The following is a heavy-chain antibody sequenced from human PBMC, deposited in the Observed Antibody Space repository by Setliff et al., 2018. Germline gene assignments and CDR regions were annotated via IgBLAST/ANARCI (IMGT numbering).Heavy chain of an antibody. J-gene: IGHJ5*02. CDR3: ARREERAPTWFDP. CDR2: ISAYDGHT. Sequence: GASVKVSFKASGYTFTNYGITWVRQAPGQGLEWMGWISAYDGHTKFAQNIQGRVTLTTDTPPSTAYMELRSLRSDDTAVYYCARREERAPTWFDPWGQGTLVTVSS. V-gene: IGHV1-18*01. CDR1: GYTFTNYG.